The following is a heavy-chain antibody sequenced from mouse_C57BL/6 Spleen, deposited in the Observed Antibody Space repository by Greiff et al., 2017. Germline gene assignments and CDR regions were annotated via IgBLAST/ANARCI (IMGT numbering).Heavy chain of an antibody. V-gene: IGHV1-52*01. CDR3: ARRKEDYYAMDY. J-gene: IGHJ4*01. Sequence: QVQLQQPGAELVRPGSSVKLSCKASGYTFTSYWMHWVKQRPIQGLEWIGNIDPSDSETHYNQKFKDKATLTVDKSSSTAYMQLSSLTSEDSAVYYCARRKEDYYAMDYWGQGTSVTVSS. CDR1: GYTFTSYW. CDR2: IDPSDSET.